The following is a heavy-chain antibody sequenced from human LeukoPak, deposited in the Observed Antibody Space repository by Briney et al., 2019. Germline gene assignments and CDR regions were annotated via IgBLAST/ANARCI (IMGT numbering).Heavy chain of an antibody. J-gene: IGHJ4*02. CDR2: ISGSGGST. D-gene: IGHD2-15*01. CDR1: GFTFSNYA. Sequence: GGSLRLSCAASGFTFSNYAMSWVRQAPGKGLECVSGISGSGGSTYYADSVKGRFTISRDNSKNTLYLQTNSLRAEDTAIYYCAKGCGGSCYSEFDYWGQGTLVTVSS. V-gene: IGHV3-23*01. CDR3: AKGCGGSCYSEFDY.